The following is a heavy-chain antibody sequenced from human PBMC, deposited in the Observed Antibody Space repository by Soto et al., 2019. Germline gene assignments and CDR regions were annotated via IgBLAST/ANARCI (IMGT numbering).Heavy chain of an antibody. Sequence: EVQLLESGGALVQPGGSLRLSCEASGFTYVKYAMSWVRQAPGKGLEWVSGISGDAGRTFYADSVKGRFTISRDNSKNTVYLQMNSLRVEDTAVYYCVKDTVVVINGGYFDYWGQGTLVTVSS. CDR3: VKDTVVVINGGYFDY. V-gene: IGHV3-23*01. D-gene: IGHD3-22*01. CDR2: ISGDAGRT. CDR1: GFTYVKYA. J-gene: IGHJ4*02.